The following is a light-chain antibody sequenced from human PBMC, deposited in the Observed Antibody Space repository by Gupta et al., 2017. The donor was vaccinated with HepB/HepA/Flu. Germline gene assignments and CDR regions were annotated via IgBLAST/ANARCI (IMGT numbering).Light chain of an antibody. CDR1: QGIRND. V-gene: IGKV1-6*01. Sequence: AIQITQSPSSLAASVGDRITITCWASQGIRNDIGWYQQKPGKAPKLLIYGASTLESGVPSRFSGSASGAEFILTSSSLQPEDFANYCRQDDNYPQTFGQGTKVEIK. CDR3: RQDDNYPQT. CDR2: GAS. J-gene: IGKJ1*01.